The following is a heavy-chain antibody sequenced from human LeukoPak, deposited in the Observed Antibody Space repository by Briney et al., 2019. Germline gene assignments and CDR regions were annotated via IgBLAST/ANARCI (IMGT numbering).Heavy chain of an antibody. CDR1: GYTFTGYD. V-gene: IGHV1-8*01. D-gene: IGHD6-13*01. J-gene: IGHJ4*02. Sequence: ASVKVSCKTSGYTFTGYDINWVRQAPGQGLEWMGWMKSNSGDTHFAQKFQGRVTMTRDTSISTAFMELSSLRSEDTAVYYCARGEYSSSWYPFDYWGQGSPFTVSS. CDR2: MKSNSGDT. CDR3: ARGEYSSSWYPFDY.